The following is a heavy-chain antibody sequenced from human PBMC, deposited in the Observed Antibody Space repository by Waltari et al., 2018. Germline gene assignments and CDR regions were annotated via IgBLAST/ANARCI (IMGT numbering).Heavy chain of an antibody. CDR2: ISFDGSDK. CDR1: GFSFSSFG. D-gene: IGHD1-26*01. Sequence: QVQLVESGGGVVQPGRSLRLSCAASGFSFSSFGMHWVRQAPGKGLEWVKIISFDGSDKYYADSVKGRFTISRDNSKNMVFLQINSLRPEDTAVYYCAKGERAFDVWGQGTMVTVSS. V-gene: IGHV3-30*18. J-gene: IGHJ3*01. CDR3: AKGERAFDV.